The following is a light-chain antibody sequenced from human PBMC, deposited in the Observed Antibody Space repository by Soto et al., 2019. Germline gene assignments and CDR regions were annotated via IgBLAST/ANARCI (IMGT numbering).Light chain of an antibody. Sequence: DIQMTQSPSTLSASVGDRVTITCRASQSISSWLAWYQQKPGKAPKLLIYDASSLESGVPSRFSGSGSGTEFTLNISSLQPDDFATYYCQQYNSFTFGPGTKVDIK. CDR1: QSISSW. V-gene: IGKV1-5*01. CDR2: DAS. CDR3: QQYNSFT. J-gene: IGKJ3*01.